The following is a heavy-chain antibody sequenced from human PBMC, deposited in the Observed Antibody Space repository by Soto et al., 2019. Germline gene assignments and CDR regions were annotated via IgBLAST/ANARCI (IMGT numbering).Heavy chain of an antibody. CDR2: IYYSGNT. V-gene: IGHV4-61*01. CDR1: GDSVSSGSYS. J-gene: IGHJ6*02. CDR3: ARVGPSQPHDMDV. Sequence: QVQLQESGPGLVKPSETLSLTCTVSGDSVSSGSYSWTWIRQPPGKGLEWIAHIYYSGNTNFSPSLKSRVTISLDTSKNQLSLKLSSVTAADTAVYYCARVGPSQPHDMDVWGQGTTVTVSS.